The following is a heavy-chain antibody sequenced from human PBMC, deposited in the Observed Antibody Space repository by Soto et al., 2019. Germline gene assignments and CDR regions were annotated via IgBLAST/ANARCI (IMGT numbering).Heavy chain of an antibody. V-gene: IGHV3-23*01. CDR2: IGGDGRDT. Sequence: EVHLLESGGGLVQPGGSLRLSCAASRFTFGNYAMSWVRQAPGKGLEWVSGIGGDGRDTYYAEFVKGRFTVSRENSKSRLFRKRNSLRVGDTAVYYCGKDRVKANSVGTLFDIGGKGKRATVSS. CDR3: GKDRVKANSVGTLFDI. CDR1: RFTFGNYA. D-gene: IGHD7-27*01. J-gene: IGHJ3*02.